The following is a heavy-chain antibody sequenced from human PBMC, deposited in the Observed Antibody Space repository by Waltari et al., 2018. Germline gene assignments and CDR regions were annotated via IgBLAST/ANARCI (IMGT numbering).Heavy chain of an antibody. CDR1: GFSFSHAG. J-gene: IGHJ3*01. D-gene: IGHD1-1*01. CDR2: IRYDASDI. CDR3: AKVGVGLTTWYPFDV. V-gene: IGHV3-30*02. Sequence: QVHLVESGGGVVQPGGSLRLSCSASGFSFSHAGMHWVRQAPGKGLEWVAFIRYDASDIYYRDSVKGRFTISRDNSKNTLFLQMSSLRPEDTAVYYCAKVGVGLTTWYPFDVWGQGTMVTVSS.